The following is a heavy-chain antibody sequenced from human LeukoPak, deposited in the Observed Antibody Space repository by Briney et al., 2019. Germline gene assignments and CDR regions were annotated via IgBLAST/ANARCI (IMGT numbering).Heavy chain of an antibody. V-gene: IGHV4-31*03. CDR1: GGSISSGGYY. Sequence: PSETLSLTCTVSGGSISSGGYYWSWIRQHPGKGLEWIGYIYYSGSTYYNPSLKSRVTISVDTSKNQFSLKLSSVTAAGTAVYYCASYYDSSGYGWHYYFDYWAREPWSPSPQ. CDR2: IYYSGST. J-gene: IGHJ4*02. D-gene: IGHD3-22*01. CDR3: ASYYDSSGYGWHYYFDY.